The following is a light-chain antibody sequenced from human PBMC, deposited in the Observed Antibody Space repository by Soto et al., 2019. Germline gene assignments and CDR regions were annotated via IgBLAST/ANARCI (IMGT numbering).Light chain of an antibody. CDR1: SSNIGAGYD. Sequence: QSVLTQPPSVSGAPGQRVTISCTGSSSNIGAGYDVHWYQQLPGTAPKLLIYGNSNRPSGVPDRFSGSKSGTSASLAITGLQAEDEADHYCQSYDSTLSGSGFGGGTKVTVL. CDR3: QSYDSTLSGSG. V-gene: IGLV1-40*01. CDR2: GNS. J-gene: IGLJ3*02.